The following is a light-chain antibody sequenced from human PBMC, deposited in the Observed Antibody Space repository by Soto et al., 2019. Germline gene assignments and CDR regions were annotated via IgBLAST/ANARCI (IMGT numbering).Light chain of an antibody. Sequence: EVVMTQSPATLSVSPGGRATLSCRASQSISGTLAWYQQKPGQAPRLLIHGASTRAPGFPARFSGSWSGTDFTLTISSLQSEDFAVYYCQQYDNWPWTFGQGTKVEIK. CDR3: QQYDNWPWT. CDR1: QSISGT. V-gene: IGKV3-15*01. CDR2: GAS. J-gene: IGKJ1*01.